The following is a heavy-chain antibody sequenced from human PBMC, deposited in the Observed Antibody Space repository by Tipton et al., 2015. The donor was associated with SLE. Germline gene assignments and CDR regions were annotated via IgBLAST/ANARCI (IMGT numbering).Heavy chain of an antibody. CDR2: IYSAGSI. CDR3: AKGGQQQPH. Sequence: SLRLSCAASGFTVSSNYMSWVRQAPGKGLEWVSVIYSAGSIYYADSVKGRFTVSRHNSKNTLSLLMYSLRAEDTAVYYCAKGGQQQPHWGQGTLVTVSS. CDR1: GFTVSSNY. V-gene: IGHV3-53*01. D-gene: IGHD6-13*01. J-gene: IGHJ4*02.